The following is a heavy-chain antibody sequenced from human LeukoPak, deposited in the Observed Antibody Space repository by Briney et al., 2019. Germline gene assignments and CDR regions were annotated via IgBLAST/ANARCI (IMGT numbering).Heavy chain of an antibody. D-gene: IGHD3-10*01. CDR3: AKDRSGSTAYQKSTGV. V-gene: IGHV3-30*02. CDR1: GFHFSSYA. J-gene: IGHJ6*02. Sequence: GGSLRLSCAASGFHFSSYAMPSVRQAPGKGLEWVALIRSDEISKYYAESVKSRFTISRDNSKNTLYLQMNSLRPEDTGVYYCAKDRSGSTAYQKSTGVWGQGTTVTFAS. CDR2: IRSDEISK.